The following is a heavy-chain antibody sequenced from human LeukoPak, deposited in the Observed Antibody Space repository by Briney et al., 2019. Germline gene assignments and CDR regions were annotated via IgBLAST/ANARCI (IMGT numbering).Heavy chain of an antibody. CDR3: ARDAAVAGLDY. V-gene: IGHV3-21*05. J-gene: IGHJ4*02. D-gene: IGHD6-19*01. CDR2: ISSSSDSI. CDR1: GFTFSNYN. Sequence: GGSLRLSCAASGFTFSNYNMNWVRQAPGKGLEWVSYISSSSDSIYYADSVKGRFTISRDNAKNSLYLQMNSLRAEDTAVYYCARDAAVAGLDYWGQGTLVTVSS.